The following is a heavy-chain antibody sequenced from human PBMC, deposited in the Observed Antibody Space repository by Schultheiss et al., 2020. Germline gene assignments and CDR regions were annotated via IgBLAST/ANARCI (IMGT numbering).Heavy chain of an antibody. CDR2: INPSGGNT. Sequence: ASVKVSCKASGYTFTSYYMHWVRQAPGQGLEWMGIINPSGGNTNYAQKLQGRVTMTTDTSTSTAYMELRSLRSDDTAVYYCAREPIVVVPAAMPVNYYYYGMDVWGQGTTVTVSS. CDR1: GYTFTSYY. J-gene: IGHJ6*02. V-gene: IGHV1-46*01. CDR3: AREPIVVVPAAMPVNYYYYGMDV. D-gene: IGHD2-2*01.